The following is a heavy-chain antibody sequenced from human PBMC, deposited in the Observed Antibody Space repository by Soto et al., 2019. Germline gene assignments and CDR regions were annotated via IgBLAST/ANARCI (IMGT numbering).Heavy chain of an antibody. CDR3: ASSAANEYSSSSGSPFHFDY. CDR2: ISYSGST. J-gene: IGHJ4*02. Sequence: SETLSLTCAVSGGSISSDGYSWSWIRQPPGKGLEWIGYISYSGSTYYNPSLKSRVTISVDRSKNQFSLKVSSVTAADTAVYYCASSAANEYSSSSGSPFHFDYWGQGTLVTVSS. D-gene: IGHD6-6*01. CDR1: GGSISSDGYS. V-gene: IGHV4-30-2*01.